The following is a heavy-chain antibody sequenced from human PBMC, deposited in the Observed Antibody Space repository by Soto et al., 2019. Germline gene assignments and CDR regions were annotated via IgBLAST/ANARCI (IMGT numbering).Heavy chain of an antibody. V-gene: IGHV6-1*01. D-gene: IGHD3-10*01. Sequence: SQTLSLTCAISGDSVSSNSAAWNWIRQSPSRGLEWLGRTYYRSKWYNDYAVSVKSRITINPDTFKNQFSLQLNSVTPEDPVVYYCERSAGSYDIYFYYYSYSKDVGGHRTPVTDS. CDR2: TYYRSKWYN. CDR1: GDSVSSNSAA. J-gene: IGHJ6*02. CDR3: ERSAGSYDIYFYYYSYSKDV.